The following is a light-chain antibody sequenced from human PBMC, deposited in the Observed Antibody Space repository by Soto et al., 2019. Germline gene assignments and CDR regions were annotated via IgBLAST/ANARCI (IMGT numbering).Light chain of an antibody. CDR2: DAS. Sequence: EIVLTQSPATLSLSPGERATLSCRASQSVSTCLAWYQQRPGQAPRLLIYDASNRATGIPARFSGSGSGPDFTLTISSLEPEDFALYYCQQRSNWPPLSFGGGTKVEI. J-gene: IGKJ4*01. CDR3: QQRSNWPPLS. V-gene: IGKV3-11*01. CDR1: QSVSTC.